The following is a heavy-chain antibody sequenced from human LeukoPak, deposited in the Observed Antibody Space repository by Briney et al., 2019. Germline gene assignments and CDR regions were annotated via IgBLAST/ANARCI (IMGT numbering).Heavy chain of an antibody. Sequence: ASESLSLTCSVSGYSITTGYYWGWIRQPPGKGLEWLGSIYHSGSTFYNPSLKSRVTVSVDPSKNQFSLKLSSVTAADTAVYYCARGMGGIVVVPAAIFDVEDAFDIWGQGTMVTVSS. D-gene: IGHD2-2*01. J-gene: IGHJ3*02. CDR3: ARGMGGIVVVPAAIFDVEDAFDI. CDR2: IYHSGST. V-gene: IGHV4-38-2*02. CDR1: GYSITTGYY.